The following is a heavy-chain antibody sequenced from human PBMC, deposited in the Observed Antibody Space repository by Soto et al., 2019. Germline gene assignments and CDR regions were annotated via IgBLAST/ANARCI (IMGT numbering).Heavy chain of an antibody. CDR1: GFTFRNYV. D-gene: IGHD4-4*01. J-gene: IGHJ6*03. V-gene: IGHV3-23*01. CDR2: ISGTGGYT. CDR3: AMSPVTNGQFYYYIDV. Sequence: GGSLRLSCAASGFTFRNYVLIWVRQAPGKGLEWVSAISGTGGYTYYADSVKGRFTISRDNSKNTLYVQMNSLRAEDTAVYYCAMSPVTNGQFYYYIDVWGQGTTVTVSS.